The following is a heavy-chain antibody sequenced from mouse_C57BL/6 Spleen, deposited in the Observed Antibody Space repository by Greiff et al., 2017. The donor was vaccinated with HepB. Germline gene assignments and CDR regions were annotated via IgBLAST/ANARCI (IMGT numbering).Heavy chain of an antibody. CDR1: GYTFTGYW. CDR3: ARWDGNYRGSYWYFDV. D-gene: IGHD2-1*01. CDR2: ILPGSGST. J-gene: IGHJ1*03. Sequence: QVQLQQSGAELMKPGASVKLSCKATGYTFTGYWIEWVKQRPGHGLEWIGEILPGSGSTNYNEKFKGKATFTADTSSNTAYMQLNSLTTEDSAIYYCARWDGNYRGSYWYFDVWGTGTTVTVSS. V-gene: IGHV1-9*01.